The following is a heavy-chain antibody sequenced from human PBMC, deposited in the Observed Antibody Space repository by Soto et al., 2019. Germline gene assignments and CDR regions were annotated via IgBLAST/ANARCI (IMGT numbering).Heavy chain of an antibody. CDR2: IRSKANSYAT. J-gene: IGHJ6*02. V-gene: IGHV3-73*01. CDR3: TRPATDRRTGTTSGMDV. D-gene: IGHD1-7*01. Sequence: GGSLRLSCAASGFTFSGSAMHWVRQASGKGLEWVGRIRSKANSYATAYAASVKGRFTISRDDSKNTAYLQMNSLKTEDTAVYYCTRPATDRRTGTTSGMDVWGQGTTVTVSS. CDR1: GFTFSGSA.